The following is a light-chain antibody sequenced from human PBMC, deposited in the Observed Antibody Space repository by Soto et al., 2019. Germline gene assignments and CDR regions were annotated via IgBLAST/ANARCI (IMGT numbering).Light chain of an antibody. CDR1: SSNIGAGYD. Sequence: QPVLTQPPSVSGAPGQRVTISCTGSSSNIGAGYDVHWYQQLPGTAPKLLIYGNINRPSGVPDRFSGSKSGTSVSLAITGLKAEDEADYYCQSYDSSLSGYVFGTGTKVTVL. CDR2: GNI. J-gene: IGLJ1*01. V-gene: IGLV1-40*01. CDR3: QSYDSSLSGYV.